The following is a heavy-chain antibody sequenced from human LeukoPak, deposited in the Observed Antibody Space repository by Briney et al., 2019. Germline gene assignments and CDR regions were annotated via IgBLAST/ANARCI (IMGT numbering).Heavy chain of an antibody. V-gene: IGHV4-38-2*01. CDR2: IYHSVST. D-gene: IGHD3-16*01. CDR1: GGSISSYY. Sequence: PSGTLSLTCAVSGGSISSYYWGWIRQPPGKGLEWIGSIYHSVSTYYNPSLKSRVTISVDTSKNQFSLKLSSVTAADTAVYYCARGVMLDYWGQGTLVTVSS. J-gene: IGHJ4*02. CDR3: ARGVMLDY.